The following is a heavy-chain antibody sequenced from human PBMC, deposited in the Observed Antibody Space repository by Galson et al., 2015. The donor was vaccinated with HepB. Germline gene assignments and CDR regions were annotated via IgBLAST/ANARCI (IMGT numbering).Heavy chain of an antibody. CDR2: FDPEDGET. Sequence: SVKVSCKVSGYTLTELSMHWVRQAPGKGLEWMGGFDPEDGETIYAQKFQGRVTMTEDTSTDTAYMELSSLRSEDTAVYYCATRYYDSSGLVYWGQGTLVTVSS. J-gene: IGHJ4*02. CDR3: ATRYYDSSGLVY. CDR1: GYTLTELS. D-gene: IGHD3-22*01. V-gene: IGHV1-24*01.